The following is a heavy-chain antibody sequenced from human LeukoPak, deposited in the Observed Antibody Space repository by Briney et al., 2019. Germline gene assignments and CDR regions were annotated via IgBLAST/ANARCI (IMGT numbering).Heavy chain of an antibody. CDR3: WGAAAGTAYYFDY. CDR1: GFTFSSYA. V-gene: IGHV3-11*01. CDR2: ISSSGSTI. J-gene: IGHJ4*02. Sequence: GGSLRLSCAASGFTFSSYAMSWIRQAPGKGLEWVSYISSSGSTIYYADSVKGRFTISRDNAKNSLYLQMNSLRAEDTAVYYCWGAAAGTAYYFDYWGQGTLVTVSS. D-gene: IGHD6-13*01.